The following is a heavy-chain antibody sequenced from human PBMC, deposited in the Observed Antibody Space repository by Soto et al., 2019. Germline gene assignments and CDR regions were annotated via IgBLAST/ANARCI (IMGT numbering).Heavy chain of an antibody. J-gene: IGHJ4*02. CDR3: SRRHREVPALIGDYFEY. CDR2: VSFDGNRQ. V-gene: IGHV3-30*04. Sequence: QVQLVESGGGVVQPGKSLTLSCAASGFTFSSFAMHWVRQPPGKGLEWVAVVSFDGNRQYFSYSVKGRFTISRDNSKNTVSLHMNSLRDDDSALYYCSRRHREVPALIGDYFEYWGQGTLVTVSS. D-gene: IGHD2-2*01. CDR1: GFTFSSFA.